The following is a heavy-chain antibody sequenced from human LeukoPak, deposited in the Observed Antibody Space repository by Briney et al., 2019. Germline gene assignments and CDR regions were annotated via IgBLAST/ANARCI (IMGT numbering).Heavy chain of an antibody. Sequence: ASVKVSCKASGGTFSSYAISWVRQAPGQGLEWMGGIIPIFGTANYAQKFQGRVTTTADESTSTAYMELSSLRSEDTAVYYCARDSPDIVATPLGYWGQGTLVTVSS. CDR2: IIPIFGTA. CDR1: GGTFSSYA. D-gene: IGHD5-12*01. V-gene: IGHV1-69*01. CDR3: ARDSPDIVATPLGY. J-gene: IGHJ4*02.